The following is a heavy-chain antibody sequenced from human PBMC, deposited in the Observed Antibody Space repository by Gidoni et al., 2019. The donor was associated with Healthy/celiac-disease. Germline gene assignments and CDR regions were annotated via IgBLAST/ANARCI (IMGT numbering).Heavy chain of an antibody. CDR1: GFTFSSYG. V-gene: IGHV3-7*03. CDR3: ARGGSFSFDY. D-gene: IGHD1-26*01. J-gene: IGHJ4*02. CDR2: IKQDVSGK. Sequence: EVQLVASGGGLVHPGGSLRLSCAASGFTFSSYGMSWVRQAPGKGLEWVANIKQDVSGKYYVDSVKGRFTISRDNAKNSLYLQMNSRRAEDTAVYYCARGGSFSFDYWGQGTLVTVSS.